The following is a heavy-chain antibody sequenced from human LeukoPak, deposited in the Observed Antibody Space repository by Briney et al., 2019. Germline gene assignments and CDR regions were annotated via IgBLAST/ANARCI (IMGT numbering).Heavy chain of an antibody. D-gene: IGHD2-2*01. Sequence: PGGSLRLSCAASGFTFSSYGMHWVRQAPGKGLEWVAVIWYGGSNKYYADSVKGRFTISRDNSKNTLYLQMNSLRAEDTAVYYCAKEGYCSSTSCPFDYWGQGTLVTVSS. CDR1: GFTFSSYG. CDR3: AKEGYCSSTSCPFDY. V-gene: IGHV3-30*02. J-gene: IGHJ4*02. CDR2: IWYGGSNK.